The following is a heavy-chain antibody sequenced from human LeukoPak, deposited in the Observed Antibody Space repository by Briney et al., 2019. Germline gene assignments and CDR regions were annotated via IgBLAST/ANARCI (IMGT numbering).Heavy chain of an antibody. D-gene: IGHD2-2*01. V-gene: IGHV4-34*01. CDR2: INHSGST. CDR3: ARGDCSSTSCQIRYYYYGMDV. Sequence: SETLSLTCAVYGGSFSGYYWSWIRQPPGKGLEWIGEINHSGSTNYNPSLKSRVTISVATSKNQFSLKLSSVTAADTAVYYCARGDCSSTSCQIRYYYYGMDVWGQGTTVTVSS. J-gene: IGHJ6*02. CDR1: GGSFSGYY.